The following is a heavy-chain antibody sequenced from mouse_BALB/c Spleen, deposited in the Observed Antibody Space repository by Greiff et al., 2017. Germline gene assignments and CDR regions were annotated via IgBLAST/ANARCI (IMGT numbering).Heavy chain of an antibody. CDR3: ASNYRYDYAMDY. J-gene: IGHJ4*01. D-gene: IGHD2-14*01. V-gene: IGHV14-3*02. Sequence: EVQLQQSGAELVKPGASVKLSCTASGFNIKDTYMHWVKQRPEQGLEWIGRIDPANGNTKYDPKFQGKATITADTSSNTAYLQLSSLTSEDTAVYYCASNYRYDYAMDYWGQGTSVTVSS. CDR1: GFNIKDTY. CDR2: IDPANGNT.